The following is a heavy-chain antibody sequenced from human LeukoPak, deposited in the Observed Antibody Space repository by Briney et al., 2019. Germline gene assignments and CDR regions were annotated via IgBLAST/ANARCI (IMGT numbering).Heavy chain of an antibody. D-gene: IGHD3-10*01. J-gene: IGHJ4*02. CDR3: AKVENVLLWFGEPRGDYFDY. V-gene: IGHV3-23*01. CDR2: FSGGST. CDR1: GFTFTNYG. Sequence: GGTLRLSCVASGFTFTNYGMNWVRQTPGKGLEWVSGFSGGSTYYADSVKGRFTISRDNSKNTLYLQMNSLRAEDTAVYYCAKVENVLLWFGEPRGDYFDYWGQGTLVTVSS.